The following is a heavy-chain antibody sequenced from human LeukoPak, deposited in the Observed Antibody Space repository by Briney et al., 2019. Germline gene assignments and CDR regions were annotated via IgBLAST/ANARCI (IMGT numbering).Heavy chain of an antibody. J-gene: IGHJ4*02. Sequence: MASETLSLTCTVSGGSISRYYWSWIRQPPGKGLEWIGNIYYSGSTNYNPSLKSRVTISVDTSKNQFSLKVTSVTAAGTAVYYCARDYYDSGSSALWGQGTLVTVSS. CDR3: ARDYYDSGSSAL. CDR1: GGSISRYY. CDR2: IYYSGST. V-gene: IGHV4-59*01. D-gene: IGHD3-10*01.